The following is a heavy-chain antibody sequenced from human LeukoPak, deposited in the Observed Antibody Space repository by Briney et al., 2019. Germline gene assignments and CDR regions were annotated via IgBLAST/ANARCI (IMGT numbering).Heavy chain of an antibody. CDR1: GFTFSSYS. V-gene: IGHV3-48*01. CDR3: ARAAGSYSYRSFDY. CDR2: ISSSSSNI. Sequence: GGSLRLSCAASGFTFSSYSMNWVRQAPGKGLEWVSYISSSSSNIYYADSVKGRFTISRGNAKNSLYLQMNSLRAEDTAVYYCARAAGSYSYRSFDYWGQGALVTVSS. J-gene: IGHJ4*02. D-gene: IGHD3-10*01.